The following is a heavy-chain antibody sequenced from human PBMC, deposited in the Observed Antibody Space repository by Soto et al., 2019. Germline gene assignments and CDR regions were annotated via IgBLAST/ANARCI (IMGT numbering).Heavy chain of an antibody. V-gene: IGHV3-23*01. CDR2: ISGSGGST. CDR1: GFTFSSYA. Sequence: PWGSLRLSCAASGFTFSSYAMIWVRQAPGKGLEWVSAISGSGGSTYYADSVKGRFTISRDNSKNTLYLQMNSLRAEDTAVYYCATRGYSYGDTLAYYYYGMDVWGQGTTVTVSS. CDR3: ATRGYSYGDTLAYYYYGMDV. D-gene: IGHD5-18*01. J-gene: IGHJ6*02.